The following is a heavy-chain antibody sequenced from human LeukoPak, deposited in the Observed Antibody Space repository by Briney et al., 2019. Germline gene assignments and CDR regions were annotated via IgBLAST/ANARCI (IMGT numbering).Heavy chain of an antibody. CDR2: IYPGDSET. V-gene: IGHV5-51*01. D-gene: IGHD3-22*01. CDR3: ARHAYDSSGYYYSQIDY. Sequence: GESLKISCKGSGYSFTNYRIGWVRQMPGKGLEWMGIIYPGDSETRYSPSFQGQVTISADKSISTAYLQWSSLKASDTVMYYCARHAYDSSGYYYSQIDYWGQGTLVTVSS. J-gene: IGHJ4*02. CDR1: GYSFTNYR.